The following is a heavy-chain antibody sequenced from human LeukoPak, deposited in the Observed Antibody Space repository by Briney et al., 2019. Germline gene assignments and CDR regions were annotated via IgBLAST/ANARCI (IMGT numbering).Heavy chain of an antibody. Sequence: GGSLRLSCAASGFTFSSYAMSWVRQAPGKGLEWVSAISGSGGSTYYADSVKGRFTISRDNSKNTMSLHMNSLRAEDVAVYYCARGSYGLDVWGQGTTVTVSS. CDR3: ARGSYGLDV. CDR2: ISGSGGST. CDR1: GFTFSSYA. V-gene: IGHV3-23*01. J-gene: IGHJ6*02.